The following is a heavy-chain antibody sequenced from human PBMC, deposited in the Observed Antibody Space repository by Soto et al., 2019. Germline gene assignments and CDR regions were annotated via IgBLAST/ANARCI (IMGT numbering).Heavy chain of an antibody. CDR1: GFTFSSYW. CDR2: IKQDGSEK. V-gene: IGHV3-7*01. J-gene: IGHJ6*02. D-gene: IGHD6-6*01. CDR3: ARDGNSYSSLSREYYYYGMDV. Sequence: PVGSLRLSCAASGFTFSSYWMSWVRQAPGKGLEWVANIKQDGSEKYYVDSVKGRFTISRDNAKNSLYLQMNSLRAEDTAVYYCARDGNSYSSLSREYYYYGMDVWGQGTTVTVSS.